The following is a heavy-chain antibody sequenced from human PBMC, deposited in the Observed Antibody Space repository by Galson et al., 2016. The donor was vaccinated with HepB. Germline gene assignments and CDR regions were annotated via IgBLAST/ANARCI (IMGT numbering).Heavy chain of an antibody. V-gene: IGHV3-7*04. J-gene: IGHJ4*02. D-gene: IGHD6-13*01. CDR2: IKQDGSEK. CDR3: TRTISATAGID. CDR1: GFTFSSYW. Sequence: SLRLSCAASGFTFSSYWMSWVRQAPGKGLEWLANIKQDGSEKYYVDSVRGRFTISRDNAMNSLYLPMSSRRAEDTALYYCTRTISATAGIDWGQGTLVTVAS.